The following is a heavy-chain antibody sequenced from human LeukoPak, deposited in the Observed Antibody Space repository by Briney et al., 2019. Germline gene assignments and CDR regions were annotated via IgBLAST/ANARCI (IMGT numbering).Heavy chain of an antibody. CDR1: GGSISSYY. Sequence: ASETLSLTCTVSGGSISSYYWSWIRQPPGKGLEWIGYIYYSGSTNYNPSLKSRVTISVDTSKNQFSLKLSSVTAADTAVYYCARAPYPYDAFDIWGQGTMVTVSS. CDR3: ARAPYPYDAFDI. V-gene: IGHV4-59*01. CDR2: IYYSGST. J-gene: IGHJ3*02.